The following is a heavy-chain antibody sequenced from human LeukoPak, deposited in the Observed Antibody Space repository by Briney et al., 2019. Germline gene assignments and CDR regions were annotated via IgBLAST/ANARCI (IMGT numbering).Heavy chain of an antibody. Sequence: ASVKVSCKTSGYTFSSYGITWVRQAPGQGLEWGGWIRGDNGDTNYGKKLQGRVTMTTDTSTSTAYMELRSLGSHETAVYYCARVGLLTGYYFFDYWGQGTLVTVSS. J-gene: IGHJ4*02. V-gene: IGHV1-18*01. CDR3: ARVGLLTGYYFFDY. CDR2: IRGDNGDT. D-gene: IGHD3-9*01. CDR1: GYTFSSYG.